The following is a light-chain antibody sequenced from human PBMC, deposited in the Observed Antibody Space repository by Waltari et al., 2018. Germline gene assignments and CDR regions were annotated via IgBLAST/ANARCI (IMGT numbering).Light chain of an antibody. CDR3: SSYAGSNNLV. CDR1: SSDVGGYNY. CDR2: EVS. J-gene: IGLJ3*02. Sequence: QSALTQPPSASGSPGQSVTISCTGTSSDVGGYNYVSWYQQHPGKAPKLMIYEVSNRPSGFPDRFSGSKSGTTASLTVSGLQAEDEADYYCSSYAGSNNLVFGGGTKLTVL. V-gene: IGLV2-8*01.